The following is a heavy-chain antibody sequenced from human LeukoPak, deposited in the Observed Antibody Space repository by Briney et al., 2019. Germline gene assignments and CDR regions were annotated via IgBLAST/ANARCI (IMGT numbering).Heavy chain of an antibody. V-gene: IGHV4-61*02. J-gene: IGHJ4*02. Sequence: VKPSETLSLTCTVSGGSISSGSYYWSWIRQPAGKGLEWIGRIYTSGSTNYNPSLKSRVTISVDTSKNQFSLKLSPVTAADTAVYYCAREVLGGWKDYWGQGTLVTVSS. CDR3: AREVLGGWKDY. CDR2: IYTSGST. CDR1: GGSISSGSYY. D-gene: IGHD6-19*01.